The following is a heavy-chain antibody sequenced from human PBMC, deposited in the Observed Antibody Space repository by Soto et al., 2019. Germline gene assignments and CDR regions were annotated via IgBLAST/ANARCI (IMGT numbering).Heavy chain of an antibody. D-gene: IGHD6-19*01. Sequence: KSSDTLSVSCTVSVDSISNYYWHGIRQPPGKGLEWIGSIYYGGTSYNPSLESRVTISIDTSKNHFSLKLGSVTAADTAVYYCARKFSGLYSGFGPWGQGILVTVSS. CDR1: VDSISNYY. V-gene: IGHV4-59*07. CDR2: IYYGGT. J-gene: IGHJ5*02. CDR3: ARKFSGLYSGFGP.